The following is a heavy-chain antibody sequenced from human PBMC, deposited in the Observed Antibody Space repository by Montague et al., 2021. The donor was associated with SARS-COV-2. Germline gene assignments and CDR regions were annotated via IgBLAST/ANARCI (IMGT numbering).Heavy chain of an antibody. V-gene: IGHV4-59*08. D-gene: IGHD1-7*01. Sequence: ETLSPTCTVSGGSISSYYWSWIRQPPGKGLEWIGYIYYSGSTNYNPSLKSRVTISVDTSKNQFSLKLSSVTAADTAVYYCARLLLELPGDYWGQGTLVTVSS. CDR1: GGSISSYY. J-gene: IGHJ4*02. CDR2: IYYSGST. CDR3: ARLLLELPGDY.